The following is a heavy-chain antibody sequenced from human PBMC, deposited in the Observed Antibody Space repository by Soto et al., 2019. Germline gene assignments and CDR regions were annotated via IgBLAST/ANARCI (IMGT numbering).Heavy chain of an antibody. CDR1: GFTFSSYG. J-gene: IGHJ4*02. CDR3: AREPYDFWSGYPDY. Sequence: QVQLVESGGGVVQPGRSLRLSCAASGFTFSSYGLHWVRQAPGKGLEWVAVIWYDGSNKYYADSVKGRFTISSDNSKNTQYLQMNRLKADDTAGYYCAREPYDFWSGYPDYWGQGTLVTVAS. CDR2: IWYDGSNK. D-gene: IGHD3-3*01. V-gene: IGHV3-33*01.